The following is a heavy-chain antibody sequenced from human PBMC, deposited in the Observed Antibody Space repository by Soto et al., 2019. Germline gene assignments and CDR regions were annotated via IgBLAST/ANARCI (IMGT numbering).Heavy chain of an antibody. D-gene: IGHD2-2*02. Sequence: XKXSCKASXXTFTSXXXXWVRQAPGQGLEWMGWISAYNGNTNYAQKLQGRVTMTTDTSTSTAYMELRSLRPDDTAVYYCAREGAQDCSSTSCYMYYXXXGMDVWGQGTTVTVSS. CDR2: ISAYNGNT. CDR1: XXTFTSXX. J-gene: IGHJ6*02. CDR3: AREGAQDCSSTSCYMYYXXXGMDV. V-gene: IGHV1-18*01.